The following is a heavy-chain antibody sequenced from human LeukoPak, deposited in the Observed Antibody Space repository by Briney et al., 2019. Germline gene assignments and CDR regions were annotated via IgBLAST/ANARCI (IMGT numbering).Heavy chain of an antibody. CDR2: ISTSSSYI. V-gene: IGHV3-21*01. CDR3: ARAITMKVVSSDAFDI. CDR1: GLTFSSYE. D-gene: IGHD3-22*01. J-gene: IGHJ3*02. Sequence: GGSLRLSCAASGLTFSSYEMNWVRQAPGKGLEWVSSISTSSSYIYYADSAKGRFTISRDNAKNSLYLQMNSLRAEDTTVYYCARAITMKVVSSDAFDIWGQGTMVTVSS.